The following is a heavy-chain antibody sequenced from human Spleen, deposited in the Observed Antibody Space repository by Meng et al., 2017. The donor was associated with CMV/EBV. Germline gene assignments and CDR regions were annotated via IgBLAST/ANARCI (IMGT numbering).Heavy chain of an antibody. J-gene: IGHJ5*02. Sequence: NFRNYYVHWVPQAPGQGLEWMGRVIPLLGMTDYTEKFQGRLTITADKSTSTAYMELSGLKSEDTAVYYCARQYCTGASCYAGWFDPWGQGTLVTVSS. CDR3: ARQYCTGASCYAGWFDP. V-gene: IGHV1-69*02. CDR1: NFRNYY. D-gene: IGHD2-2*01. CDR2: VIPLLGMT.